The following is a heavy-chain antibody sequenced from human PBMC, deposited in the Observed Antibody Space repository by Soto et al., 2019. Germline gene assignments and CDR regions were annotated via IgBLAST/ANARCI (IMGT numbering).Heavy chain of an antibody. CDR1: GGSISSSSYY. D-gene: IGHD6-6*01. V-gene: IGHV4-39*01. Sequence: KTSETLSLTCTVSGGSISSSSYYWGWIRQPPGKGLEWIGSIYYSGSTYYNPSLKSRVTISVDTSKNQFSLKLSSVTAADTAVYYCARHRGIEYSSSPDYYYYGMDVWGQGTTVTVSS. J-gene: IGHJ6*02. CDR3: ARHRGIEYSSSPDYYYYGMDV. CDR2: IYYSGST.